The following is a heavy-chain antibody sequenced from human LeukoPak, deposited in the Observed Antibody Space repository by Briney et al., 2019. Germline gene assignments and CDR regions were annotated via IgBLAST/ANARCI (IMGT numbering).Heavy chain of an antibody. CDR3: ARDRGEHSGSYFVKNYYMDV. J-gene: IGHJ6*03. V-gene: IGHV3-74*01. CDR1: GFTFSSYW. D-gene: IGHD1-26*01. CDR2: INSDGSST. Sequence: GGSLRLSCAASGFTFSSYWMHWVRQAPGKGLVWVSRINSDGSSTSYADSVKGRFTISRDNAKNTLYLQMNSLRAEDTAVYYCARDRGEHSGSYFVKNYYMDVWGKGTTVTVSS.